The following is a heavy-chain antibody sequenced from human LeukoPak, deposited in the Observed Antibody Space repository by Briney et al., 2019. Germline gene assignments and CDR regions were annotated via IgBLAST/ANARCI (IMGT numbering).Heavy chain of an antibody. V-gene: IGHV3-23*01. CDR1: GFTFSKYT. Sequence: GGSLRLSCSASGFTFSKYTMSWVRQAPGKGLEWVSGLSGSGYNTYYADSVKGRFTISRDNSKNTLYLQMSSLRAEDTAMYYCTKDYSRGWYSPFDFWGQGTLVTVSS. CDR3: TKDYSRGWYSPFDF. CDR2: LSGSGYNT. D-gene: IGHD6-19*01. J-gene: IGHJ4*02.